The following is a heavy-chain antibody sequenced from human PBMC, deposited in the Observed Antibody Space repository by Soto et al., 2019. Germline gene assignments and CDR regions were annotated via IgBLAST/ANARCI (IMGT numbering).Heavy chain of an antibody. CDR3: ARDNSYFDY. CDR2: ISAYNANE. J-gene: IGHJ4*02. Sequence: QIQLLQSGAEVKKPGASVQVTCKASGYTVRNFGISWVRQVPGQGLEWMGWISAYNANENYAQKFQGRLTMSADTSTSTAYMELRILRSDDTAVYYCARDNSYFDYWGQGTLVTVSS. CDR1: GYTVRNFG. V-gene: IGHV1-18*01.